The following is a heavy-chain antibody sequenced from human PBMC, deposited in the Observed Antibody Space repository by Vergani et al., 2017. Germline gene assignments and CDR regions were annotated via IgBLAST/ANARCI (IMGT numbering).Heavy chain of an antibody. CDR1: GFTSSYYG. CDR2: ISYDGTQK. V-gene: IGHV3-30*03. D-gene: IGHD1-1*01. CDR3: ATKSCGTPGCQIGYFRE. J-gene: IGHJ1*01. Sequence: QVHLVESGGGVVQPGRSLRLSCVVSGFTSSYYGMHWVRQAPGKGLEWVAVISYDGTQKYYADSVKGRFTISRDNSKSTLYLQMNSLRTEDTAVYYCATKSCGTPGCQIGYFREGGQGLLVTVSS.